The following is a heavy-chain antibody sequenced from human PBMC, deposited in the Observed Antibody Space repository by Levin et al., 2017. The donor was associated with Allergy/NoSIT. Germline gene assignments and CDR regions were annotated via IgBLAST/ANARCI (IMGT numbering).Heavy chain of an antibody. Sequence: GGSLRLSCAASGFTFSSYGMHWVRQAPGKGLEWVAVIWYDGSNKYYADSVKGRFTISRDNSKNTLYLQMNSLRAEDTAVYYCARVAVAGTEDAFDIWGQGTMVTVSS. V-gene: IGHV3-33*01. CDR2: IWYDGSNK. CDR1: GFTFSSYG. CDR3: ARVAVAGTEDAFDI. J-gene: IGHJ3*02. D-gene: IGHD6-19*01.